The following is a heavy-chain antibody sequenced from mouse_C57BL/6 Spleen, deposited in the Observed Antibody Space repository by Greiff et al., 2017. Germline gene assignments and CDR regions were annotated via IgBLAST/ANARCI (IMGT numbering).Heavy chain of an antibody. V-gene: IGHV1-55*01. CDR1: GYTFTSYW. J-gene: IGHJ3*01. Sequence: QVQLKQSGAELVKPGASVKMSCKASGYTFTSYWITWVKQRPGQGLEWIGDIYPGSGSTNYNEKFKSKATLTVDTSSSTAYMQLSSLTSEDSAVYYCARRRNTEWFAYWGQGTLVTVSA. CDR3: ARRRNTEWFAY. CDR2: IYPGSGST.